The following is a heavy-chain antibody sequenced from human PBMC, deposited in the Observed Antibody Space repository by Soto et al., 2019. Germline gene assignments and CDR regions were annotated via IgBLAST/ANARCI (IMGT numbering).Heavy chain of an antibody. V-gene: IGHV4-34*01. CDR2: INHSGST. CDR1: GGAFSGYY. CDR3: ARPHLRGVRGHYYYGMDV. Sequence: SETLSLTCAVYGGAFSGYYWSWIRQPPGKGLEWIGEINHSGSTNYNPSLKSRVTISVDTSKNQFSLKLSSVTAAGTAVYYCARPHLRGVRGHYYYGMDVWGQGTTVTVSS. J-gene: IGHJ6*02. D-gene: IGHD3-10*01.